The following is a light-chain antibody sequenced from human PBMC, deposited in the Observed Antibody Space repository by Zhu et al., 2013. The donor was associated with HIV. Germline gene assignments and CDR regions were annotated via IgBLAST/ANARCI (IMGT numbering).Light chain of an antibody. Sequence: VVLTQSPVTLSVSPGERATLSCRASLSVSGNYLAWYQQKPGQPPRLLIYGASTRATGIPARFSGSGSGTEFTLTISSLQSEDFAVYYCQQYNNWPPWTFGQGTKVEIK. CDR3: QQYNNWPPWT. CDR1: LSVSGN. CDR2: GAS. J-gene: IGKJ1*01. V-gene: IGKV3-15*01.